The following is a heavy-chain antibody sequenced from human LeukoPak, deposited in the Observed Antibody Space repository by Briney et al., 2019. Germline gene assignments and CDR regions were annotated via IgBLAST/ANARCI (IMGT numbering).Heavy chain of an antibody. CDR1: GASASSDY. CDR3: GKNLGSGSDH. J-gene: IGHJ4*02. V-gene: IGHV4-59*02. CDR2: THSRGDI. Sequence: SETLSLTCSVSGASASSDYWNWIRHSPGGGLEWIGYTHSRGDINYNTYPKRRLTMSVNASSNQLSLKRSSVTAADAAVYYCGKNLGSGSDHWGEGTLVTVSS. D-gene: IGHD3-10*01.